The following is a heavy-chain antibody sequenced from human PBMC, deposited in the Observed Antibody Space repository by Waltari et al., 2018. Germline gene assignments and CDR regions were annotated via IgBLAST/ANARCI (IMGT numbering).Heavy chain of an antibody. J-gene: IGHJ4*02. CDR2: LSWSTGSA. D-gene: IGHD3-16*02. CDR1: GFTFENHG. V-gene: IGHV3-20*04. CDR3: ARDTDGSY. Sequence: EVQLVESGGRVIRPGGSLRLSWAASGFTFENHGMSWVRQVPGRGLEWVSGLSWSTGSAGYAESVKGRFTIYRDNAKKSLYLQMNSVRVEDTALYYCARDTDGSYWGQGTLVTVSS.